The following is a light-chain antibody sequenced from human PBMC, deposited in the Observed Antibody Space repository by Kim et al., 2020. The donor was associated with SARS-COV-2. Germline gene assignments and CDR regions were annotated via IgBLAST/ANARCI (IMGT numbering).Light chain of an antibody. CDR2: GAS. CDR3: QQYNNWPWT. CDR1: QSVSSN. Sequence: VAPGERATLSSRASQSVSSNLAWYLQKPGQAPRLLIYGASTRATGIPARFSVSGSGTEFTLTISSLQSEDFAVYYCQQYNNWPWTFGQGTKVDIK. V-gene: IGKV3-15*01. J-gene: IGKJ1*01.